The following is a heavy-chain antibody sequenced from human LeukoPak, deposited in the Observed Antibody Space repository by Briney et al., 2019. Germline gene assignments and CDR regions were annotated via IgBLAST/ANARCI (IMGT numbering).Heavy chain of an antibody. CDR2: ITSSGDNT. J-gene: IGHJ6*02. CDR3: ARVMGAPYYYYGMDV. D-gene: IGHD1-26*01. Sequence: GGSLRLSCAASGFTFSMYMMSWVRQAPGKGLEWVSAITSSGDNTHYADSVKGRFTISRDNAKNSLYLQMNSLRAEDTAVYYCARVMGAPYYYYGMDVWGQGTTVTVSS. CDR1: GFTFSMYM. V-gene: IGHV3-23*01.